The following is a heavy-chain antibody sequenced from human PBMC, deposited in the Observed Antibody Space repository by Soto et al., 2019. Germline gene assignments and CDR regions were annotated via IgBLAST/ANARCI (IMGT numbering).Heavy chain of an antibody. D-gene: IGHD1-1*01. V-gene: IGHV4-59*01. Sequence: ESLSLTFTVSGCSMSRYYWTWIRQPPGKGLEWIGNIHYTGSTNYNPSLKSRVTILLGTSTSQFSLKVSSVTAADTAVYYCARDLTISSTDGPLDPWGHGTLVTV. CDR1: GCSMSRYY. J-gene: IGHJ5*02. CDR2: IHYTGST. CDR3: ARDLTISSTDGPLDP.